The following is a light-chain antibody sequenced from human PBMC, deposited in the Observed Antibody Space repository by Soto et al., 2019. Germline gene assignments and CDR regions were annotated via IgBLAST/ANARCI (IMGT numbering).Light chain of an antibody. CDR3: QQYKYWPLT. Sequence: EIVMTQSPATLSVSPGGRATLSCRASQSVSSTLAWYQQKPGQAPRLLIYGASTRATGFPARFSGSGSGTEFPLTISSLQSEDFAVYYCQQYKYWPLTFGGGTRVEIK. CDR2: GAS. CDR1: QSVSST. J-gene: IGKJ4*01. V-gene: IGKV3-15*01.